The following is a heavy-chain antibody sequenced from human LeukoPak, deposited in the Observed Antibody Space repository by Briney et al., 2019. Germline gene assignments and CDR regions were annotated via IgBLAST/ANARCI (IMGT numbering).Heavy chain of an antibody. Sequence: TSVKVSCKASGYIFTDYAIHWLRQAPGQRPEWMGWMNAGNGNTKYSQKFQGRITLIRDTSAATAYMELSSLRHDDLAVYYCARGRGTSGSNRDFYYYYYMDVWGKGTTVTVSS. CDR2: MNAGNGNT. D-gene: IGHD2-15*01. J-gene: IGHJ6*03. V-gene: IGHV1-3*01. CDR3: ARGRGTSGSNRDFYYYYYMDV. CDR1: GYIFTDYA.